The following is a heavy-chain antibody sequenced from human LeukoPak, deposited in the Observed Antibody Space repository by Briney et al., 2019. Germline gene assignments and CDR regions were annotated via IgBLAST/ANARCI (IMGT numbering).Heavy chain of an antibody. Sequence: PGRSLRLSCAASGFTFSSYAMHWVRQAPGKGLEWVALIWYDGSNKYYGDSVRGRFTITRDNSENILYPQMNSLRAEDTAVYYCARVAMGSGFCSSGTCYYVYDAFNLWGQGTLVTVSS. CDR3: ARVAMGSGFCSSGTCYYVYDAFNL. CDR1: GFTFSSYA. V-gene: IGHV3-33*08. D-gene: IGHD2-15*01. J-gene: IGHJ3*01. CDR2: IWYDGSNK.